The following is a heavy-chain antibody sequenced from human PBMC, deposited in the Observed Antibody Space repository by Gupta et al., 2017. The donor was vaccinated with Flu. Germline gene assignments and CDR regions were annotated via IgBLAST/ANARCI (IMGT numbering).Heavy chain of an antibody. CDR2: LSGSGDST. Sequence: EVQLLESGGGLVQPGGSLRLSCPASGFTFTTYAMSWFRQAPGKGLEWVSGLSGSGDSTSYADSVKGRFTISRDNSKNTLYLQMHSLRAEDTAVYYCTRSLYGGVDYWGQGTLVTVSS. CDR3: TRSLYGGVDY. J-gene: IGHJ4*02. D-gene: IGHD4-17*01. CDR1: GFTFTTYA. V-gene: IGHV3-23*01.